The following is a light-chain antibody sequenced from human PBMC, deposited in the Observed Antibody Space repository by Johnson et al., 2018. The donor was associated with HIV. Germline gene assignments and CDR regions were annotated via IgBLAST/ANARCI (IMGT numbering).Light chain of an antibody. V-gene: IGLV1-51*02. Sequence: SVLTQSPSVSAAPGQKVTISCSGSSSNIGNNYVSWYQQLPGTAPKLLIYEKNNERPSGIPDRFSGSKSGTSATLAITGLQPGDEADYYCGTWDTSLSAGGVFGTGTKVTVL. CDR1: SSNIGNNY. CDR3: GTWDTSLSAGGV. J-gene: IGLJ1*01. CDR2: EKNN.